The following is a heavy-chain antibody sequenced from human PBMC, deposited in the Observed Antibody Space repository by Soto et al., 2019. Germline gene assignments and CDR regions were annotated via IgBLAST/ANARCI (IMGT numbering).Heavy chain of an antibody. CDR3: ARDWWITKFHYYFYSMDV. CDR2: INTRNQST. D-gene: IGHD2-8*02. CDR1: GYTFNDYG. V-gene: IGHV1-18*01. J-gene: IGHJ6*02. Sequence: QLHLVQSEAEVKKPGASVKVSCKASGYTFNDYGVSWVRQAPGQGLEWIGWINTRNQSTELVQKFKDRVIMTTDSSTTTAFMELRSLRSDDTAIYYCARDWWITKFHYYFYSMDVWGQGTTVTVPS.